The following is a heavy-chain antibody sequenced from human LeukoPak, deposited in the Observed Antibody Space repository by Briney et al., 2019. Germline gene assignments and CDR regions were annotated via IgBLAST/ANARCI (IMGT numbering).Heavy chain of an antibody. CDR2: TYYSSKWYN. CDR1: GDSVSSNSAT. V-gene: IGHV6-1*01. Sequence: SQTLSLTCAISGDSVSSNSATWNWIRQSPSRGLEWLGRTYYSSKWYNDYAVSVKSRITINPDTSKNQFSLQLNSVTPEDTALYYCARGAVAVRNAFDIWGQGTMVTVSS. J-gene: IGHJ3*02. CDR3: ARGAVAVRNAFDI. D-gene: IGHD6-19*01.